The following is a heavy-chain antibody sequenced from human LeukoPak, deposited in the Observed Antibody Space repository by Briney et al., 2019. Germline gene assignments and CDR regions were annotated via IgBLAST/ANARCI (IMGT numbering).Heavy chain of an antibody. CDR2: LNQDGSER. J-gene: IGHJ4*02. D-gene: IGHD3-10*01. CDR3: AKCGSGSNFDY. CDR1: GFTFNSFW. V-gene: IGHV3-7*02. Sequence: GGSLRLSCAASGFTFNSFWMSWVRQTPGKGLEWVAHLNQDGSERYYVDSVKGRFTISRENAKNSLYLQMNSPRGEDTAVYYCAKCGSGSNFDYWGQGILVTVSS.